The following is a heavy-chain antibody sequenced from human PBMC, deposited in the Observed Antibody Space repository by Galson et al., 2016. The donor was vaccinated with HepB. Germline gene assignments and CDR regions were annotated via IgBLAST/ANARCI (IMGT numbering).Heavy chain of an antibody. CDR3: ARDLGVVVMTPGDY. CDR2: ISYDGYNQ. D-gene: IGHD3-16*02. Sequence: SLRLSCAASGFTFSNYAMHWVRQAPGKGLEWVAVISYDGYNQYYADSVKGRFTISRDTSNSSVYLQMSSLRVEDTAVYYCARDLGVVVMTPGDYWGQGTLVTVSS. CDR1: GFTFSNYA. V-gene: IGHV3-30-3*01. J-gene: IGHJ4*02.